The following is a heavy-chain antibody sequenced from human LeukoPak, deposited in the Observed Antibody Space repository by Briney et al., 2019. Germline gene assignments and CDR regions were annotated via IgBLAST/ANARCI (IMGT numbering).Heavy chain of an antibody. CDR3: ARVTRTQSAFDI. Sequence: ASVKVSCKASGGTFSSYAISWVRQAPGQGLEWMGGIIPIFGTANYAQKFQGRVTITADKSTSTAYMELSSLRSEDTAVYYCARVTRTQSAFDIWGQGTMVTVSS. CDR2: IIPIFGTA. D-gene: IGHD3/OR15-3a*01. V-gene: IGHV1-69*06. J-gene: IGHJ3*02. CDR1: GGTFSSYA.